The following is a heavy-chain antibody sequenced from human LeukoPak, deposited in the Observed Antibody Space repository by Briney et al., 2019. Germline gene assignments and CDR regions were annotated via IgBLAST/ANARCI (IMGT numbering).Heavy chain of an antibody. Sequence: GGSLRLSCAASGFTFSSYSMNWVRQAPGKGLEWVSAISGSGGSTYYADSVKGRFTISRDNSKNTLYLQMNSLRAEDTAVYYCAKDYDFWSGLDYWGQGTLVTVSS. CDR2: ISGSGGST. J-gene: IGHJ4*02. V-gene: IGHV3-23*01. CDR1: GFTFSSYS. CDR3: AKDYDFWSGLDY. D-gene: IGHD3-3*01.